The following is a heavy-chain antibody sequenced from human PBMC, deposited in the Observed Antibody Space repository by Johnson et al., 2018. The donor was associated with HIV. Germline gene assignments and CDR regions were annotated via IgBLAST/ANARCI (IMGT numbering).Heavy chain of an antibody. V-gene: IGHV3-30*04. CDR2: MSYDGSDK. Sequence: QMQLVESGGGLVQPGRSLRLSCAVSGFTLSSYVMHWVRQAPGKGLEWVAVMSYDGSDKYYADSVKGRFTISRDNSKNTLYLQMNSLRAEDTAVYYCAKEEDIWRLGLYRAFDIWGQGTMVTVSS. D-gene: IGHD2-15*01. CDR1: GFTLSSYV. CDR3: AKEEDIWRLGLYRAFDI. J-gene: IGHJ3*02.